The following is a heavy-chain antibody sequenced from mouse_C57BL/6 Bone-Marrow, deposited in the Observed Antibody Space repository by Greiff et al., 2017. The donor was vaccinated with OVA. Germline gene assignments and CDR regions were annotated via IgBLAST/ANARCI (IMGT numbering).Heavy chain of an antibody. CDR2: ISSGSSTI. V-gene: IGHV5-17*01. Sequence: EVKLEESGGGLVKPGGSLKLSCAASGFTFSDYGMHWVRQAPEKGLEWVAYISSGSSTIYYADTVKGRFTISRDNAKNTLFLQMTSLRSEDTAMYYCARNGSSFWFAYWGQGTLVTVSA. CDR1: GFTFSDYG. CDR3: ARNGSSFWFAY. D-gene: IGHD1-1*01. J-gene: IGHJ3*01.